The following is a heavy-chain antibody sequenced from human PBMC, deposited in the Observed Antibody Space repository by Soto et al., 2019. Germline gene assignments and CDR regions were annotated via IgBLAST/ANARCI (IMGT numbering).Heavy chain of an antibody. CDR2: INSDGSST. CDR3: ARGGRHYDFWSGYPLDY. V-gene: IGHV3-74*01. J-gene: IGHJ4*02. CDR1: GFTFSSYW. D-gene: IGHD3-3*01. Sequence: EVQLVESGGGLVQPGGSLRLSCAASGFTFSSYWMHWVRQAPGKGLVWVSRINSDGSSTSYADSVKGRFTISRDNAKNTLYLQMNSLRAEDTAVYYCARGGRHYDFWSGYPLDYWGQGTLVTVSS.